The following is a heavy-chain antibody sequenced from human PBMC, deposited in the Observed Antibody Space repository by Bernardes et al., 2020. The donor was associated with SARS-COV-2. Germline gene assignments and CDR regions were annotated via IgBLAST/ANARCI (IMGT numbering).Heavy chain of an antibody. CDR1: GYSFTSHW. J-gene: IGHJ4*02. D-gene: IGHD5-12*01. V-gene: IGHV5-51*01. CDR2: IYPGDSDT. Sequence: GDSLKISCECSGYSFTSHWIAWVRQMPGKGLEWMGTIYPGDSDTRYSPSFEGQVTISADKSISTAYLQWSSLKASDTAIYYCARPEIYSGYENWGQGTLVTVSS. CDR3: ARPEIYSGYEN.